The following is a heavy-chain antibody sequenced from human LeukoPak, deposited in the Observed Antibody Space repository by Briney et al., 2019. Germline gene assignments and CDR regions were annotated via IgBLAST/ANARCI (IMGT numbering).Heavy chain of an antibody. CDR3: ARNGGNYRFDS. V-gene: IGHV3-33*01. J-gene: IGHJ4*02. D-gene: IGHD4/OR15-4a*01. Sequence: PGRSLRLSCAVSGFTFSSYGMPWVRQAPGKGLEWLAIIWYDGSNKYYADSVRGRSTISRDNSKNTVYLQMDSLRGEDTAVYYCARNGGNYRFDSWGQGTLVTVSS. CDR2: IWYDGSNK. CDR1: GFTFSSYG.